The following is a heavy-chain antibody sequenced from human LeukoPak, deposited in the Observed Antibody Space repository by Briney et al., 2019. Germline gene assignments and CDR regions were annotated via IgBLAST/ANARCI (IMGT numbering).Heavy chain of an antibody. CDR3: AKASSYDILTGYVDY. J-gene: IGHJ4*02. Sequence: GGSLRLSCAASGVTFSSYGMNWVGDAPRNALDSVFVISGSGGSTYYADSVKGRFTISRDNSKNTLYLQMNSLRAEDTAVYYCAKASSYDILTGYVDYWGQGTLVTVSS. V-gene: IGHV3-23*01. CDR2: ISGSGGST. CDR1: GVTFSSYG. D-gene: IGHD3-9*01.